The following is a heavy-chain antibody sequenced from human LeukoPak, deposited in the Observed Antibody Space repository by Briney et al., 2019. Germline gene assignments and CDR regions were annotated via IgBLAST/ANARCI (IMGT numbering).Heavy chain of an antibody. D-gene: IGHD1-26*01. Sequence: SQRLSLTCTVSGGSISSYYWSWIRQPAGKGLEWIGRICTSGSTNYNPSLKSRVTISVDKSKNQFSLKLSSVTAADTAVYYCARVGATGSGYYFDYWGQGTLVTVSS. J-gene: IGHJ4*02. CDR3: ARVGATGSGYYFDY. CDR1: GGSISSYY. CDR2: ICTSGST. V-gene: IGHV4-4*07.